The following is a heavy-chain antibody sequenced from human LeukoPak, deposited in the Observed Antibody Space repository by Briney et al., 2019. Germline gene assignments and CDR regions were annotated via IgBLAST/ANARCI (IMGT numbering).Heavy chain of an antibody. CDR3: ARGGNYPYFFDY. D-gene: IGHD1-7*01. CDR1: EFTFSNYW. Sequence: GGSLRLSCAASEFTFSNYWMNWVRQAPGKGLEWVSSISSSSSYIFYADSLKGRFTISRDNAKNSLYLQMDSLRAEDTAVYYCARGGNYPYFFDYWAQGTLVTVSS. J-gene: IGHJ4*02. V-gene: IGHV3-21*01. CDR2: ISSSSSYI.